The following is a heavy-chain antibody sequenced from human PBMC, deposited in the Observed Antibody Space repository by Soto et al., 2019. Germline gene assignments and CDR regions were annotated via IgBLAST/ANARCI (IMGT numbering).Heavy chain of an antibody. V-gene: IGHV4-34*01. CDR3: ARVAWGCAAGKSPGGHCYNYFDV. D-gene: IGHD3-16*01. Sequence: SETLSLTCAVYGGSFSGYYWSWIRQPPGKGLEWIGEINHSGSTNYNPSLKSRVTISVDTSRNHFSLNLNSVTAADTAVYYCARVAWGCAAGKSPGGHCYNYFDVWGKGTMVTVSS. J-gene: IGHJ6*03. CDR2: INHSGST. CDR1: GGSFSGYY.